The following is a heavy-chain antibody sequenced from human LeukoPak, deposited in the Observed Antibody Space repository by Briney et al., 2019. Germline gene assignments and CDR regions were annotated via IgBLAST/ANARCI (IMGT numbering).Heavy chain of an antibody. Sequence: ASVKVSCKASGYTFTGYYMHWVRQAPGQGVEWMGWINPNSGGTNYAQKFQGRVTMTRDTSISTAYMELSRLRSDDTAVYYCARVATGGPYYYYYMDVWGKGTTVTVSS. CDR2: INPNSGGT. CDR3: ARVATGGPYYYYYMDV. D-gene: IGHD5-24*01. J-gene: IGHJ6*03. V-gene: IGHV1-2*02. CDR1: GYTFTGYY.